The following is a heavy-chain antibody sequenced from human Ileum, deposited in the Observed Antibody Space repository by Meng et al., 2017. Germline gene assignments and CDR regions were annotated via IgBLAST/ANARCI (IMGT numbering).Heavy chain of an antibody. D-gene: IGHD3-10*01. J-gene: IGHJ5*02. CDR2: MSPNSGNT. Sequence: QVQLVQSEAECRKPGSSVKVSFRASGYTFTSYDIHWVRQAPGQGLEWMGWMSPNSGNTGYSQNFQGRVTLTRSTPLRTVYMELSSLQSEDTAVYYCARVVSSGTFGDWFDPWGQGTLVTVSS. CDR3: ARVVSSGTFGDWFDP. CDR1: GYTFTSYD. V-gene: IGHV1-8*01.